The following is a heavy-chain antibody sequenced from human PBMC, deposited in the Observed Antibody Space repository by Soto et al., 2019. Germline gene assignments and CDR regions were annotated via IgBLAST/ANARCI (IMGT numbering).Heavy chain of an antibody. Sequence: GGSLRLSCAASGFRFSSYAMHWVRLGPGKGLEWVAVISYDGSNKYYADLVQGRFTISRDNSKNTLYLLMNSLRVEDTAVYYCARPHSRAWYGHLASWGRAT. D-gene: IGHD6-19*01. CDR1: GFRFSSYA. J-gene: IGHJ5*02. CDR2: ISYDGSNK. CDR3: ARPHSRAWYGHLAS. V-gene: IGHV3-30-3*01.